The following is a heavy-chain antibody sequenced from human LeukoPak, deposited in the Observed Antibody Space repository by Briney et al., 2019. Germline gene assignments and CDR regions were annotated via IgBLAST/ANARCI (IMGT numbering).Heavy chain of an antibody. V-gene: IGHV1-46*01. CDR3: ARDQEGFDY. CDR1: GYTFTSNY. CDR2: IYPRDGST. J-gene: IGHJ4*02. Sequence: ASVKVSCKASGYTFTSNYIHWVRQAPGQGLEWMGMIYPRDGSTSYAQKFQGRVTVTRDTSTSTVHMELSGLRSEDTAVYYCARDQEGFDYWGQGTLVIVSS.